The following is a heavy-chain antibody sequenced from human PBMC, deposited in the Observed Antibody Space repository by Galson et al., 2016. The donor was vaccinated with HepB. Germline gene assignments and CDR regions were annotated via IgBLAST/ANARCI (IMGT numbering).Heavy chain of an antibody. V-gene: IGHV4-59*01. D-gene: IGHD6-19*01. Sequence: SETLSLTCTVSGGSISNYYWSWIRQPPGKGLEWIGYIYYSGSTKYNPSLKSRVTISVDTSKNQLSLKLGSVTAADTAVYYCARANQWLVREYFDSWGQGILVTVSS. CDR3: ARANQWLVREYFDS. CDR1: GGSISNYY. J-gene: IGHJ4*02. CDR2: IYYSGST.